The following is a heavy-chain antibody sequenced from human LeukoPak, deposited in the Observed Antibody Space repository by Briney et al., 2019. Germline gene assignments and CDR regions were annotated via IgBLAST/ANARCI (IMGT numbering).Heavy chain of an antibody. V-gene: IGHV4-31*03. D-gene: IGHD6-13*01. Sequence: SETLSLTCTVSGGSISSGGYYWSWIRQHPGKGLEWIGYIYYSGSTHYNPSLKSRVTISVDTSKNQFSLKLSSVTAADTAVYYCARGSIAAAGTLSGKDYWGQGTLVTVSS. CDR2: IYYSGST. J-gene: IGHJ4*02. CDR3: ARGSIAAAGTLSGKDY. CDR1: GGSISSGGYY.